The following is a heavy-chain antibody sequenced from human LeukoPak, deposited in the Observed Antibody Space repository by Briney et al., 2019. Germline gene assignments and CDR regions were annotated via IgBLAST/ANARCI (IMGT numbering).Heavy chain of an antibody. CDR2: IHTKTGNP. D-gene: IGHD2-8*01. CDR3: VTMVVVDYFYGLDV. J-gene: IGHJ6*02. V-gene: IGHV7-4-1*02. Sequence: ASVKVSCEASGHTFGSHSLNWVRQAPGQGPEWMGWIHTKTGNPTYAQDFTGRFVFSLDTSVKTAYLQITSLKPEDSGVYYCVTMVVVDYFYGLDVWGQGTTVIVSS. CDR1: GHTFGSHS.